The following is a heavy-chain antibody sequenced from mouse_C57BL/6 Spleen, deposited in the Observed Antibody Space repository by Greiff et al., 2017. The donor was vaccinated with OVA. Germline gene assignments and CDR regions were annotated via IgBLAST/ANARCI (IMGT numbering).Heavy chain of an antibody. Sequence: VQLQQSGAELVRPGASVKLSCTASGYTFTDYYINWVKQRPGQGLEWIARIYPGSGNTYYNEKFKGKATLTAEKSSSTAYMQLSSLTSEDSAVYFCAREVYYDGYYVSYFDYWGQGTTLTVSS. J-gene: IGHJ2*01. CDR2: IYPGSGNT. D-gene: IGHD2-3*01. CDR3: AREVYYDGYYVSYFDY. CDR1: GYTFTDYY. V-gene: IGHV1-76*01.